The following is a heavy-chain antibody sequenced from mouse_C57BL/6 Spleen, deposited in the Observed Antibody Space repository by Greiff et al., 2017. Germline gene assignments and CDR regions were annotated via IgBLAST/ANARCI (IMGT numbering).Heavy chain of an antibody. J-gene: IGHJ2*01. V-gene: IGHV5-17*01. CDR1: GFTFSDYG. Sequence: EVQGVESGGGLVKPGGSLKLSCAASGFTFSDYGMHCVRQAPEKGLEWVAYISSGSSTIYYADTVKGRFTISRDNAKNTLFLQMTSLRSEDTAMYYCARQGKTEFDYWGQGTTLTVSS. CDR2: ISSGSSTI. CDR3: ARQGKTEFDY.